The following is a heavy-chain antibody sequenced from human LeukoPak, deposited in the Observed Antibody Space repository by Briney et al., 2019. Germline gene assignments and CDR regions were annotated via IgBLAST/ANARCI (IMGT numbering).Heavy chain of an antibody. D-gene: IGHD3-22*01. V-gene: IGHV3-33*01. Sequence: GRSLRLSCAASGFTFSSYGMHWVRQAPGEGLEWLAVIWYDGSKKYYADSVKGRFTISRDNSKNTLYLQMNSLRAEDTAVYYCTRDPYDSSGYYFDYWGQGTLVTVSS. CDR3: TRDPYDSSGYYFDY. J-gene: IGHJ4*02. CDR1: GFTFSSYG. CDR2: IWYDGSKK.